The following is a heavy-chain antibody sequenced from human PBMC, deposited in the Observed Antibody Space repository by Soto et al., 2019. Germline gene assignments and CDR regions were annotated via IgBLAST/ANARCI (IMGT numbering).Heavy chain of an antibody. CDR3: ARSLLGTMIVVVTPFDY. CDR2: IIPNSGGT. D-gene: IGHD3-22*01. V-gene: IGHV1-2*02. Sequence: QVQLVQSGAEVKKPGSSVKVSCKASGGTFSSYAISWVRQAPGQGLEWMGGIIPNSGGTNYAQKFQGRVTMTRDTSISTAYMELSRLRSDDTAVYYCARSLLGTMIVVVTPFDYWGQGTLVTVSS. CDR1: GGTFSSYA. J-gene: IGHJ4*02.